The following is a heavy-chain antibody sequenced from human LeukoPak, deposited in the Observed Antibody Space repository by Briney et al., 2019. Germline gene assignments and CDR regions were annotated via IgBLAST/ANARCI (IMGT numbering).Heavy chain of an antibody. D-gene: IGHD3-9*01. J-gene: IGHJ4*02. V-gene: IGHV3-9*01. CDR3: AKEGVRYFHWLFYGGGDFDY. Sequence: GGSLRLSCAASGFTFDDYAMHWVRQAPGKGLEWVSGISWNSGSIGYADSVKGRFTISRDNAKNSLYLQMNSLRAEDPALYYCAKEGVRYFHWLFYGGGDFDYWGQGTLVTVSS. CDR2: ISWNSGSI. CDR1: GFTFDDYA.